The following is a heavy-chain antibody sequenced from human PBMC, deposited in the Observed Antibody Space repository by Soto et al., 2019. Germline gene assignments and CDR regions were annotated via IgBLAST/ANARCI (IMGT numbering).Heavy chain of an antibody. CDR1: GCGTSIYT. CDR2: ISSSSTYI. D-gene: IGHD2-8*02. CDR3: ARDLEDNTDLFDI. J-gene: IGHJ3*02. Sequence: XGSLKLSGAASGCGTSIYTMNWVRQAPGKGLEWVSSISSSSTYIHYADSVKGRFTISRDNAKNSLYLQMNSLRGEDTALYYCARDLEDNTDLFDIWAQGTMVTVS. V-gene: IGHV3-21*06.